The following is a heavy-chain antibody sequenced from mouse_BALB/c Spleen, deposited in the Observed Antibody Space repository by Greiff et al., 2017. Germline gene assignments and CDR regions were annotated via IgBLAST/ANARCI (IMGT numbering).Heavy chain of an antibody. V-gene: IGHV14-3*02. CDR1: GFNIKDTY. Sequence: EVQLQQSGAELVKPGASVKLSCTASGFNIKDTYMHWVKQRPEQGLEWIGRIDPANGNTKYDPKFQGKATITADTSSNTAYLQLSSLTSEDTAVYYCARRTTMPYAMDYWGQGTSVTVSS. J-gene: IGHJ4*01. D-gene: IGHD2-1*01. CDR3: ARRTTMPYAMDY. CDR2: IDPANGNT.